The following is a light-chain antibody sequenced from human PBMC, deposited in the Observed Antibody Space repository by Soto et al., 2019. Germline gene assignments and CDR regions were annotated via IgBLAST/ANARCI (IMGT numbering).Light chain of an antibody. CDR1: SSNIGRNY. V-gene: IGLV1-47*02. CDR3: ATCDDSLSGPV. J-gene: IGLJ3*02. Sequence: QSVLTQPPSASGTPGQRVTISCSGRSSNIGRNYVYWYQQFPGAAPQLLIYTDHHRPSGVPDRFSGSKSGTSASLAISGLRSEDEADYYCATCDDSLSGPVFGGGTKLTVL. CDR2: TDH.